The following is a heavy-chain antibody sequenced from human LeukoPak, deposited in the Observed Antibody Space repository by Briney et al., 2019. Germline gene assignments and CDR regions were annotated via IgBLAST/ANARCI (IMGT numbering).Heavy chain of an antibody. D-gene: IGHD4-17*01. J-gene: IGHJ5*02. Sequence: KPSETLSLTCTVSGYSISSGYYRGWIRQPPGKGLEWIGSIYHSGSTYYNPSLKSRVTISVDTSKNQFSLKLSSVTAADTAVYYCARATVTANWFDPWGQGTLVTVSS. CDR2: IYHSGST. V-gene: IGHV4-38-2*02. CDR1: GYSISSGYY. CDR3: ARATVTANWFDP.